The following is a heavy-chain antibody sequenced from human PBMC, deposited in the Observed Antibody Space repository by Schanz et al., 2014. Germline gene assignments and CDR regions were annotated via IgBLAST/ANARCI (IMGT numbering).Heavy chain of an antibody. J-gene: IGHJ4*02. CDR3: ARHMGRLSSSRGNYFDY. D-gene: IGHD6-13*01. V-gene: IGHV4-59*01. CDR2: IYYSGST. Sequence: QVQLQESGPGLVKPSETLSLTCTVSGDSISGYYWNWIRQPPGKGLEWIAYIYYSGSTSYKPSLKSRVTISGDTSKNQVSLKLSSVTAADTAVYYCARHMGRLSSSRGNYFDYWGQGTLVTVSS. CDR1: GDSISGYY.